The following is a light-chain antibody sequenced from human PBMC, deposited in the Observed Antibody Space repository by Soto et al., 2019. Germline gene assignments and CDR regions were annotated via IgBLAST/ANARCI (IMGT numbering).Light chain of an antibody. CDR1: SSDVGGYNY. J-gene: IGLJ2*01. CDR3: SSYTSSSSVV. CDR2: DVS. V-gene: IGLV2-14*01. Sequence: QSALTQPASVSGSPGQSITISCTGTSSDVGGYNYVSWYQQHPGKAPKLMIYDVSNRPSGVSNRFSDSKSGNTASLTISGLQAEDGADYYCSSYTSSSSVVFGGGTKLTVL.